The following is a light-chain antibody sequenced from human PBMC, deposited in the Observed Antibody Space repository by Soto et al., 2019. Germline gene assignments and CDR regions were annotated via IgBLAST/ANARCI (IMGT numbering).Light chain of an antibody. V-gene: IGKV1-39*01. CDR2: AAS. J-gene: IGKJ4*01. CDR3: QQSYSIPLT. Sequence: DTQMTQSQASLSASVGDRVTITCRASQSVSSYLNWYQQKPGKAPKLLIYAASNLQSGVPSRFSGSGSGTDFILTISSLQPEDFATYYCQQSYSIPLTFGGGTKVEIK. CDR1: QSVSSY.